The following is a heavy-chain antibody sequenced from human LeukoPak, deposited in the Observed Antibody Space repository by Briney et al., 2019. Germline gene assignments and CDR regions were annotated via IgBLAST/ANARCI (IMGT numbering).Heavy chain of an antibody. CDR2: IYYSGST. D-gene: IGHD6-19*01. J-gene: IGHJ1*01. CDR3: ASSTQDSSGWYRNEYYHL. Sequence: PSETLSLTCTVAGGSIRTYYWSWIRQPPGKGLEWIGYIYYSGSTKYNPSLKSRISISVDTAKNQFSLNLSSVTAADTAVYYCASSTQDSSGWYRNEYYHLWGQGTLVTVSS. CDR1: GGSIRTYY. V-gene: IGHV4-59*01.